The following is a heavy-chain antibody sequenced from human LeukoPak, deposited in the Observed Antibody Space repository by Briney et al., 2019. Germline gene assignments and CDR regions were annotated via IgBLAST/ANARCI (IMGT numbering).Heavy chain of an antibody. V-gene: IGHV1-2*02. J-gene: IGHJ4*02. Sequence: GASVKVSCKASGYTFTGYYMHWVRPAPGRGLEWMGWNNPNSGGTNYAQKFQGRVTMTRDTSISTAYMELSRLRSDDTAVYYCARDFWKRSGALWYFDYWGQGTLVTVSS. CDR2: NNPNSGGT. D-gene: IGHD1-1*01. CDR3: ARDFWKRSGALWYFDY. CDR1: GYTFTGYY.